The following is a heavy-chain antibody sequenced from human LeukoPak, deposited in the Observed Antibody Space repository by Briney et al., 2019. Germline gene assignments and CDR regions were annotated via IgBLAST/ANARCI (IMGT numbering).Heavy chain of an antibody. Sequence: SETLSLTCTVSGGSISSYYWSWIRQPAGKGLEWIGRIYTSGSTNYNPSLKSRVTLSVDTSKNQFSLDLSSVTAADTAVYYCARDGGRIGWFYFDYWGQGTRVTVPS. J-gene: IGHJ4*02. CDR2: IYTSGST. CDR3: ARDGGRIGWFYFDY. D-gene: IGHD6-19*01. CDR1: GGSISSYY. V-gene: IGHV4-4*07.